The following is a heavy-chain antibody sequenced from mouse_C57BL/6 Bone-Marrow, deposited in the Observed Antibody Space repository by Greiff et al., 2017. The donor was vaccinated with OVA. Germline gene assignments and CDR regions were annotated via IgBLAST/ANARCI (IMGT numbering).Heavy chain of an antibody. D-gene: IGHD2-2*01. Sequence: VHVKQSGTVLARPGASVKMSCKTSGYTFTSYWMHWVKQRPGQGLEWIGAIYPGNSDTSYNQKFKGKAKLTAVTSASTAYMELSSLTNEDSAVYYCTSYGYDSYYFDYWGQGTTLTVSS. V-gene: IGHV1-5*01. CDR1: GYTFTSYW. CDR2: IYPGNSDT. CDR3: TSYGYDSYYFDY. J-gene: IGHJ2*01.